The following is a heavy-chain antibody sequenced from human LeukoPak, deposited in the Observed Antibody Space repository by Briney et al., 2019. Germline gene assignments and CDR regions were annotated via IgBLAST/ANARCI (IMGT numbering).Heavy chain of an antibody. D-gene: IGHD1-26*01. CDR3: AKTMGAIDHDY. V-gene: IGHV3-23*01. CDR1: GFTFSGFA. CDR2: ISGSGGST. Sequence: GGSLRLSCAASGFTFSGFAMTWVRQAPGKGLEWVSTISGSGGSTYYADSVKGRFTISRDNSKNTLYLQTNSLRAEGTAVYYCAKTMGAIDHDYWGQGALVTVSS. J-gene: IGHJ4*02.